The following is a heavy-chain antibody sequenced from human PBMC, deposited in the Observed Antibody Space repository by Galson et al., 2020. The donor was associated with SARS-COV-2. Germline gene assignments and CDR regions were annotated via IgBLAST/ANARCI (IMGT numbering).Heavy chain of an antibody. CDR3: ARTFTVAAAGSYYYYGMDV. D-gene: IGHD6-13*01. CDR2: IKEDESET. J-gene: IGHJ6*02. CDR1: GFAFSNYW. V-gene: IGHV3-7*04. Sequence: GGTLRLSCEASGFAFSNYWLTWVRHPQGKGLERVANIKEDESETTYVDTVKGRLTTSNDNAKNSLYLQMHSLRAEDTAVYYCARTFTVAAAGSYYYYGMDVWGQGTTVTVSS.